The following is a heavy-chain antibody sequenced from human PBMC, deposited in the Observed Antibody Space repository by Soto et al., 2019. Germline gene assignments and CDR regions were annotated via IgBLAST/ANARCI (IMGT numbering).Heavy chain of an antibody. Sequence: ASVKVSCKASGYTFTSYGISWVRQAPGQGLEWMGWISAYNGNTNYAQKLQGRVTMTTDTSTSTAYMELRSLRSDDTAVYYCARASRITMVRGVRGWFDPWGQGTLFTVAS. V-gene: IGHV1-18*04. CDR3: ARASRITMVRGVRGWFDP. J-gene: IGHJ5*02. D-gene: IGHD3-10*01. CDR2: ISAYNGNT. CDR1: GYTFTSYG.